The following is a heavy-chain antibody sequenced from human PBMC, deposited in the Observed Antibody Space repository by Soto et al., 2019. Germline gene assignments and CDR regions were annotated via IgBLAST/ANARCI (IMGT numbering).Heavy chain of an antibody. CDR2: IKQDGSEK. Sequence: PGGSLRLSCAASGFTFSSYWMSWVRQAPGKGLEWVANIKQDGSEKYYVDSVKGRFTISRDNAKNSLYLQMNSLRAEDTAVYYCARSLQAIFGVVIYYYYYGMDVWGQGTTVTVSS. V-gene: IGHV3-7*01. CDR1: GFTFSSYW. CDR3: ARSLQAIFGVVIYYYYYGMDV. J-gene: IGHJ6*02. D-gene: IGHD3-3*01.